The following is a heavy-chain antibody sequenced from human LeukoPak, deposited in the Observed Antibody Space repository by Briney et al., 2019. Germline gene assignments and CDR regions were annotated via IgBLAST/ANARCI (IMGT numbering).Heavy chain of an antibody. CDR3: ARGRPGYHCSGGSCYSRGYYYYYVDV. J-gene: IGHJ6*03. V-gene: IGHV4-34*01. CDR1: GGSFSGYY. CDR2: INHSGST. Sequence: PSETLSLTCAVYGGSFSGYYWSWIRQPPGKGLEWIGEINHSGSTNYNPSLKSRVTISVDTSKNQFSLKLSSVTAADTAVYYCARGRPGYHCSGGSCYSRGYYYYYVDVWGKGTTVTVSS. D-gene: IGHD2-15*01.